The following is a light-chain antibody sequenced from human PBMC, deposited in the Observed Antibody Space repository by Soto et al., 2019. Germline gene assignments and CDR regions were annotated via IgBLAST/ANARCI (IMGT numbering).Light chain of an antibody. Sequence: QSALTQPASASGSPGQSITISCTGTSSNVGGYNFVSWYQQHPGKAPKLLIYEVTNRPSGVSDRFSGSKSGNTASLTISGLQAEDEADYYCGSYTTSTTTYVFGTGTKVTVL. V-gene: IGLV2-14*01. CDR1: SSNVGGYNF. CDR2: EVT. J-gene: IGLJ1*01. CDR3: GSYTTSTTTYV.